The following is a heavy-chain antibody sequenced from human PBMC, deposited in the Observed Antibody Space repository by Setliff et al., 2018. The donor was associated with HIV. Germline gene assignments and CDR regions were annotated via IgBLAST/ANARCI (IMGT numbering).Heavy chain of an antibody. V-gene: IGHV1-3*01. CDR2: INAGNGNT. D-gene: IGHD3-22*01. CDR1: GYTFTSYA. Sequence: ASVKVSCKASGYTFTSYAMHWVRQAPGQRLEWMGWINAGNGNTKYSQKFQGRVTITRDTSESTAYMELSSLRSEDTAVYYCAREYYDTSGSIEVHYWGQGTLVTVSS. J-gene: IGHJ4*02. CDR3: AREYYDTSGSIEVHY.